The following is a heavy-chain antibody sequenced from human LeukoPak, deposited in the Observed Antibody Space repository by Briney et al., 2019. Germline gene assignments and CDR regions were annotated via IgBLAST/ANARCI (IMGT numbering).Heavy chain of an antibody. CDR1: GYTVTGYD. Sequence: GASVKVSCKASGYTVTGYDMHWVRQAPGQGLEWMGWINPNSGGTNYAQKFQGRVTMTRDTSISTAYMELSRLRSDDTAVYYCARDHDFWSGYYQFDPWGQGTLVTVSS. CDR2: INPNSGGT. D-gene: IGHD3-3*01. J-gene: IGHJ5*02. CDR3: ARDHDFWSGYYQFDP. V-gene: IGHV1-2*02.